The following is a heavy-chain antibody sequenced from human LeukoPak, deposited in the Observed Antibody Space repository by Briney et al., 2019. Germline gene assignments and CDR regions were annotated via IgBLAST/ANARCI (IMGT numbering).Heavy chain of an antibody. J-gene: IGHJ4*02. V-gene: IGHV3-30*04. Sequence: GGSLRLSCAASGFTFSSYAMHWVRQAPGKGLEWVAVISYDGSNKYYADSVKGRFTISRDNSKNTMYLQMNSLRAEDTAVHYCARDQLYYGSGSYYNTFDYWGQGTLVAVSS. CDR3: ARDQLYYGSGSYYNTFDY. D-gene: IGHD3-10*01. CDR1: GFTFSSYA. CDR2: ISYDGSNK.